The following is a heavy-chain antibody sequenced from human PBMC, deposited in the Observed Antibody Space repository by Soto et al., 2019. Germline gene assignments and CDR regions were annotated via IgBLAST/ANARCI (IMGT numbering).Heavy chain of an antibody. CDR1: GFTFSDYY. D-gene: IGHD5-12*01. V-gene: IGHV3-11*06. CDR2: ISSSSSYT. Sequence: QVQLVESGGGLVKPGGSLRLSCAASGFTFSDYYMSWIRQAPGKGLEWVSYISSSSSYTNYADSVKGRFTISRDNAKNSLYMQMNSLRAEDTAVYYCARDGGYSGYDYGVFNYWGQGTLVTVSS. J-gene: IGHJ4*02. CDR3: ARDGGYSGYDYGVFNY.